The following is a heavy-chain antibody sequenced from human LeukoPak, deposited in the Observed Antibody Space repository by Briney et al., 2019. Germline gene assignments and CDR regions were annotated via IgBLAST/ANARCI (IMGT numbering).Heavy chain of an antibody. Sequence: PSETLSLTCAVYGGSFSGYYWSWIRQPPGKGLEWIGEINHSGSTNYNPSLKSRVTISVDTSKNHFSLKLSSVTAADTAVYYCARGPPRHYYYYYYMDVWGKGTTVTVSS. CDR1: GGSFSGYY. J-gene: IGHJ6*03. V-gene: IGHV4-34*01. CDR2: INHSGST. CDR3: ARGPPRHYYYYYYMDV.